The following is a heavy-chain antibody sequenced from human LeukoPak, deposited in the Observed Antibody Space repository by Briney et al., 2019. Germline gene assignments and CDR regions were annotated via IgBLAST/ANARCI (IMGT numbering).Heavy chain of an antibody. CDR2: INPNSGGT. V-gene: IGHV1-2*02. Sequence: GASVKVSCKASGYTFTGYYMHWVRQAPGQGLEWMGWINPNSGGTNYAQKFQGRVTMTRDTSISTAYMELSRLRSDDTAVYYCASPEAVAGTEFDYWGQGTLVTVSS. J-gene: IGHJ4*02. CDR3: ASPEAVAGTEFDY. D-gene: IGHD6-13*01. CDR1: GYTFTGYY.